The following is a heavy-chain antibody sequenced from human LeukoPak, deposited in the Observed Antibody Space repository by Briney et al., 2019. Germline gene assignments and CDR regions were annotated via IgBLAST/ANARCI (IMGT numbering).Heavy chain of an antibody. CDR2: ISCYNGDT. Sequence: ASVKVSCKASGYTFNKYGISWVRQAPGQGLEWMGWISCYNGDTNYAQKLQGRVTLSTDTPTTTVYMELRSLRSDDTAVYYCARDPSNTSGWKTWFDTWGQGTLVTVSS. J-gene: IGHJ5*02. V-gene: IGHV1-18*01. CDR1: GYTFNKYG. D-gene: IGHD6-19*01. CDR3: ARDPSNTSGWKTWFDT.